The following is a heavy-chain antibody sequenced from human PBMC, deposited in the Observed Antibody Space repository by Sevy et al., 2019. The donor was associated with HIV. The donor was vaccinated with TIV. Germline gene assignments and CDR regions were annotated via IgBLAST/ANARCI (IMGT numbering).Heavy chain of an antibody. CDR1: GFTFSNYA. CDR3: ARGRSYNHDY. J-gene: IGHJ4*02. Sequence: GGSLRLPCAASGFTFSNYAMHWVRQSPGKGLEWVAVISYDGSSKTYAESVKGRFSISRDNSKNTLYLQMNTLRTEDTAMYYCARGRSYNHDYWGQGTLVTVSS. V-gene: IGHV3-30-3*01. CDR2: ISYDGSSK. D-gene: IGHD1-1*01.